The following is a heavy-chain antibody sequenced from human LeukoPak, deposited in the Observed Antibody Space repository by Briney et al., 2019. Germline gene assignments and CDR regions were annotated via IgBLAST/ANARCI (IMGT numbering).Heavy chain of an antibody. Sequence: SVKVSCKASGGTFSSYAISWVRQAPGQGLEWMGGIIPIFGTANYAQKFQDRVTITTDESTSTAYMELSSLRSEDTAVYYCARGYYGSGSQNLDYWGQGTLVTVSS. D-gene: IGHD3-10*01. V-gene: IGHV1-69*05. CDR2: IIPIFGTA. J-gene: IGHJ4*02. CDR1: GGTFSSYA. CDR3: ARGYYGSGSQNLDY.